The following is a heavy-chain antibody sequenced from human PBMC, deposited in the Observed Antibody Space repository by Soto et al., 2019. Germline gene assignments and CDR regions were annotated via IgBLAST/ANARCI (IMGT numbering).Heavy chain of an antibody. J-gene: IGHJ4*02. V-gene: IGHV3-23*01. CDR2: ISGSGT. D-gene: IGHD6-25*01. CDR1: GFTFSTYA. CDR3: AKDYSGIAATEILFDY. Sequence: PGGSLRLSCATSGFTFSTYAMSWVRQAPGKGLEWVSTISGSGTYYADSVKGRFTISRDNSKNTLYLQMNSLRAEDTAVYYCAKDYSGIAATEILFDYWGQGTLVTVSS.